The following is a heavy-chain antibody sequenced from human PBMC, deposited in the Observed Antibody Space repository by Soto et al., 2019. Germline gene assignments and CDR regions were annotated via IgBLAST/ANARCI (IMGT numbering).Heavy chain of an antibody. Sequence: EVQLVESGGGLVQPGGSLRLSCAAYGFTFSSYSMNWVRQAPGKGLEWVSYISSSSSTIYYADSVKVRFTISRYNAKNSLEMQMNSLRAEDSAVYYGARHPGRIAEIWWFEPLGQGTLVTVSS. CDR2: ISSSSSTI. D-gene: IGHD6-13*01. V-gene: IGHV3-48*01. J-gene: IGHJ5*01. CDR1: GFTFSSYS. CDR3: ARHPGRIAEIWWFEP.